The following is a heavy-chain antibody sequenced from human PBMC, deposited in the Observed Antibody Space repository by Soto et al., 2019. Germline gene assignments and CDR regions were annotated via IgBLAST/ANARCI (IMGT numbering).Heavy chain of an antibody. CDR1: VGAISGYY. J-gene: IGHJ5*02. D-gene: IGHD3-3*01. CDR2: IYSSGST. CDR3: ARGQRFSDWFDP. V-gene: IGHV4-4*07. Sequence: EALSLAGTVTVGAISGYYWTWIRQSDGEGLEWIGRIYSSGSTNYNPSLKSRVTISLDTSMNYFSLRLSSVTAADTAVYYCARGQRFSDWFDPWGQGTLVTVSS.